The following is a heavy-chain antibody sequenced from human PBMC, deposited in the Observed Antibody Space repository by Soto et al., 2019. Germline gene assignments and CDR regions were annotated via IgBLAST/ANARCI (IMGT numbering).Heavy chain of an antibody. CDR3: ARVPDR. Sequence: SETLFLTCAVSGGSLISGGYSWSWIRQPPGKGLEWIGYIYHSGSTYYNPSLKSRVTISVDRSKNQFSLKLSSVTAADTAVYYCARVPDRWGQGTLVNVSS. CDR2: IYHSGST. J-gene: IGHJ5*02. CDR1: GGSLISGGYS. V-gene: IGHV4-30-2*01. D-gene: IGHD2-2*01.